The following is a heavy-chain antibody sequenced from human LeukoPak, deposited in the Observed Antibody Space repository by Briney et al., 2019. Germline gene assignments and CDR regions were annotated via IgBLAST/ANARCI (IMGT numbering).Heavy chain of an antibody. V-gene: IGHV1-69*13. CDR1: GGTFSSYA. CDR3: ARVRCSGGSCYSRWFDP. D-gene: IGHD2-15*01. CDR2: IIPIFGTA. Sequence: SVKVSCKASGGTFSSYAISWVRQAPGQGLEWMGGIIPIFGTANYAQKFQGRVTITADESTSTAYMELSSLRSEDTAVYYCARVRCSGGSCYSRWFDPWGQGTLVTVSS. J-gene: IGHJ5*02.